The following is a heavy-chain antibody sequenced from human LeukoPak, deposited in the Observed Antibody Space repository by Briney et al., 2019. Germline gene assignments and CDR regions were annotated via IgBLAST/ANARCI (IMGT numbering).Heavy chain of an antibody. Sequence: SETLSLTCTVSGGSISSRSYYWSWIRQPAGKGLEWIGRIYISGNTNYNPSLKSRVTISLDTSKNQFSLKLSSVTAADTAVYYCARHLWFGELLLHYYHYMDVWGKGTTVTISS. CDR3: ARHLWFGELLLHYYHYMDV. V-gene: IGHV4-61*02. D-gene: IGHD3-10*01. CDR1: GGSISSRSYY. CDR2: IYISGNT. J-gene: IGHJ6*03.